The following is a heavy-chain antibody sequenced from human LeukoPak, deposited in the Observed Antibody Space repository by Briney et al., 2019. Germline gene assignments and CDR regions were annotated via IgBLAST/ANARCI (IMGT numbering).Heavy chain of an antibody. J-gene: IGHJ4*02. CDR2: IDYSGGNT. Sequence: GGSLRLSCAASGFTFNNYVMSWVRQAPGKGLEWVSGIDYSGGNTNYADSVLGRFTVSRDNSKNTLYLQMNSLRAEDTALYYCAKGDYGDFLFDYWGQGTLVTVSS. CDR1: GFTFNNYV. CDR3: AKGDYGDFLFDY. D-gene: IGHD4-17*01. V-gene: IGHV3-23*01.